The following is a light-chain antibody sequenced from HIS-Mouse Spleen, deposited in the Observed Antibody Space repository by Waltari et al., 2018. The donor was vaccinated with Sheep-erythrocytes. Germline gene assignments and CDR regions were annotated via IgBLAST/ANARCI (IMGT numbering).Light chain of an antibody. V-gene: IGLV1-44*01. CDR1: SSNIGSNT. CDR2: SNN. CDR3: AAWDDSLNGYV. Sequence: QSVLTQPPSASGTPGQRVTISCSGSSSNIGSNTVNWYQQLPGTAPKLLINSNNQRPSGVPDRCSGSKSGTSASRAISGLQSEDEADYYCAAWDDSLNGYVFGTGTKVTVL. J-gene: IGLJ1*01.